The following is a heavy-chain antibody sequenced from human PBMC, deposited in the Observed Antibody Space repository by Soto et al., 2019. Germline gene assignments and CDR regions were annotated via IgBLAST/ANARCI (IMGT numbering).Heavy chain of an antibody. Sequence: QVQLVQSGAEVKKPGASVKVSCKASGYTFTSYGISWVRQAPGQGLEWMGWIIPYNGNTKYATKLQGRVTMPKDTSTKPPYMELRSLRSDDTAVYYCARELVTTSFGKSSAYFGMDVWGQGTTVTVSS. V-gene: IGHV1-18*01. J-gene: IGHJ6*02. CDR1: GYTFTSYG. D-gene: IGHD5-12*01. CDR2: IIPYNGNT. CDR3: ARELVTTSFGKSSAYFGMDV.